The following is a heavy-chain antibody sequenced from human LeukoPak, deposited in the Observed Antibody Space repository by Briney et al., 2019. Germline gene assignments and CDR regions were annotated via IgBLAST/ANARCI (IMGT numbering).Heavy chain of an antibody. Sequence: SGGSLRLSCAASGFTFSSYAMSWVRQAPGKGLEWVSSISGSGGTTYYAESVKGRFTISSDNSKNTLYLQRNSLRAEETAVYYCAKGLSSGWNLKGSDYWGQGTLVIVSS. D-gene: IGHD6-19*01. CDR1: GFTFSSYA. J-gene: IGHJ4*02. CDR3: AKGLSSGWNLKGSDY. V-gene: IGHV3-23*01. CDR2: ISGSGGTT.